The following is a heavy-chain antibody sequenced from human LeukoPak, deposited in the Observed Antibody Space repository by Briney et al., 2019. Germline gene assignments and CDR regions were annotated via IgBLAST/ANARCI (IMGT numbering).Heavy chain of an antibody. CDR1: GFTFSSYG. D-gene: IGHD2-15*01. Sequence: TGGSLRLSCAASGFTFSSYGMHWVRQAQGKGLEWVAVVSYDGSNKYYADSVKGRFTISRDNSKNTLYLQMNSLRAEDTAVYYCARDCGGSGGSCYSNYYYYGMDVWGQGTTVTVSS. CDR3: ARDCGGSGGSCYSNYYYYGMDV. CDR2: VSYDGSNK. V-gene: IGHV3-30*03. J-gene: IGHJ6*02.